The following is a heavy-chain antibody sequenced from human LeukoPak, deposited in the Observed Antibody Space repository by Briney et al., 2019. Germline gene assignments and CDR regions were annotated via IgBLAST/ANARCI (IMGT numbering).Heavy chain of an antibody. J-gene: IGHJ4*02. CDR2: ISSSSSYI. CDR1: GFTFSSYS. CDR3: ARDPQQYSSSWPDY. Sequence: PGGSLRLSCAASGFTFSSYSMNWVRQAPGKGLEWVSSISSSSSYIYYADSVKGRFTISRDNAKNSLYLQMNSLRAEDTAVYYCARDPQQYSSSWPDYWGQGTLVTVSS. V-gene: IGHV3-21*04. D-gene: IGHD6-13*01.